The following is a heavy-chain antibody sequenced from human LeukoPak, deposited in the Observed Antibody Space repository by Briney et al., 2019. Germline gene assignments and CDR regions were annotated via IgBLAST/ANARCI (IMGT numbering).Heavy chain of an antibody. CDR2: INHSGST. CDR1: GGSFSGYY. Sequence: SETLSLTCAVYGGSFSGYYWSWIRQPPGKGLEWIGEINHSGSTNYNPSLKSRVTISVDTSKNQFSLKLSSVTAADTAVYYCARMGPSDCGGDCYYNWFDPWGQGTLVTVSS. V-gene: IGHV4-34*01. D-gene: IGHD2-21*02. J-gene: IGHJ5*02. CDR3: ARMGPSDCGGDCYYNWFDP.